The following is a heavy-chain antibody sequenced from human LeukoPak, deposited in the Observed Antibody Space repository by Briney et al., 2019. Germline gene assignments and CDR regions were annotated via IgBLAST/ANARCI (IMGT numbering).Heavy chain of an antibody. CDR3: ARAKYYYDSSEGDFFDY. D-gene: IGHD3-22*01. CDR1: GYTFTSYG. V-gene: IGHV1-18*01. Sequence: ASVKVSCKASGYTFTSYGISWVRQAPGQGLEWMGWISAYNGNTNYAQKLQGRVTMTTDTSTSTAYMELRSLRSDDTAVYYCARAKYYYDSSEGDFFDYWGQGTLVTVSS. CDR2: ISAYNGNT. J-gene: IGHJ4*02.